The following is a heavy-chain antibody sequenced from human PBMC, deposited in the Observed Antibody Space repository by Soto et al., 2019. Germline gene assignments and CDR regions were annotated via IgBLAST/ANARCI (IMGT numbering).Heavy chain of an antibody. D-gene: IGHD6-19*01. CDR1: GGTFSSYA. CDR3: AIAVAGKGFYYYGMDV. J-gene: IGHJ6*02. CDR2: IIPIFGTA. V-gene: IGHV1-69*12. Sequence: QVQLVQSGAEVKKPGSSVKVSCKASGGTFSSYAISWVRQAPGQGLEWMGGIIPIFGTANYAQKFQGRVTIPADESTSTAYMELSSRRSEDTAVYYCAIAVAGKGFYYYGMDVWGQGTTVTVSS.